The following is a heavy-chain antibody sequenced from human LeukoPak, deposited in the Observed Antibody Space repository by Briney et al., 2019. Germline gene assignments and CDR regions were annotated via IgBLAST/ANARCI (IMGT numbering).Heavy chain of an antibody. J-gene: IGHJ4*02. CDR2: ISSSGTTI. Sequence: GGSLRLSCAASGFTFSSYSMNWVRQAPGKGLECVSYISSSGTTIYYADSVKGRFTISSDNAKNSLYLQMSSLRDDDTAVYFCARAGGGWFFDYWGQGTLVTVSS. D-gene: IGHD6-19*01. V-gene: IGHV3-48*02. CDR3: ARAGGGWFFDY. CDR1: GFTFSSYS.